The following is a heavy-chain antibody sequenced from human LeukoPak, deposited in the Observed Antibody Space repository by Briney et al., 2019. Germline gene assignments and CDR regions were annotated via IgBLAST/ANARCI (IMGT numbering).Heavy chain of an antibody. Sequence: GGSLRLSCAASGFTVSSNYMSWVRQAPGKGLEWVSVIYSGGITYYADSVKGRFTISRNNSKNTLYLQMNSRRAEDTAVYYCARDAQPDTGYHITWGQGTLVTVSS. D-gene: IGHD3-9*01. J-gene: IGHJ5*02. CDR2: IYSGGIT. CDR1: GFTVSSNY. V-gene: IGHV3-53*01. CDR3: ARDAQPDTGYHIT.